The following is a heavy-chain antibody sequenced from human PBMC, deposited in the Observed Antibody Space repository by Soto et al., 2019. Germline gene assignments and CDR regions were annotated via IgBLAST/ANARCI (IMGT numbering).Heavy chain of an antibody. Sequence: SVKVSCKASGGTFSSYAISWVRQAPGQGLEWMGGIIHICGTANYAQKFQGRLTVTADESTSTAYMKLSSMESEDTAVYYCARRRKGEDFWSGYWGQGTLVTVSS. CDR3: ARRRKGEDFWSGY. CDR2: IIHICGTA. J-gene: IGHJ4*02. V-gene: IGHV1-69*13. D-gene: IGHD3-3*01. CDR1: GGTFSSYA.